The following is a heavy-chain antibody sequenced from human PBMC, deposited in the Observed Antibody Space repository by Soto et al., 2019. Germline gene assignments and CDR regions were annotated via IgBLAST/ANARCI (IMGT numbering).Heavy chain of an antibody. J-gene: IGHJ4*02. CDR2: IIPIFGTA. CDR1: GYTFTRFG. Sequence: SVKVSCKASGYTFTRFGISWVRQAPGQGLEWMGGIIPIFGTANYAQKFQGRVTTTADESTSTAYMELSSLRSEDTAVYYCARESGSYSNIPFDYWGQGTLVTVSS. V-gene: IGHV1-69*13. CDR3: ARESGSYSNIPFDY. D-gene: IGHD4-4*01.